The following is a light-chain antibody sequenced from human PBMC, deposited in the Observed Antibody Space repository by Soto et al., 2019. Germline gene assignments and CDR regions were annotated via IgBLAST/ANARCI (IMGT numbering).Light chain of an antibody. Sequence: QSVLTQPASVSGSPGQSIAVSCTGTSSDVGGYNFVSWYQHHPGKAPKLIIYDVNNRPSGVSDRFSGSKSGNTASLTISGLQAEDEADYYCTPYTSSFTYVFGAGTKVTVL. CDR3: TPYTSSFTYV. J-gene: IGLJ1*01. V-gene: IGLV2-14*03. CDR1: SSDVGGYNF. CDR2: DVN.